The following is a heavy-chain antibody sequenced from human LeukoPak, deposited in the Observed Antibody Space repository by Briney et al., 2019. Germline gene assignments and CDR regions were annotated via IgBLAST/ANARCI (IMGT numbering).Heavy chain of an antibody. CDR1: GYTFTSYG. CDR3: ARDMSNWSGYYLD. D-gene: IGHD3-3*01. V-gene: IGHV1-2*02. J-gene: IGHJ4*02. Sequence: ASVKVSCKASGYTFTSYGISWVRQAPGQGLEWMGWINPNSGGTNYAQKFQGRVTMTRDTSITTAYMELSRLSSDDSAVYYCARDMSNWSGYYLDWGQGTLVTVSS. CDR2: INPNSGGT.